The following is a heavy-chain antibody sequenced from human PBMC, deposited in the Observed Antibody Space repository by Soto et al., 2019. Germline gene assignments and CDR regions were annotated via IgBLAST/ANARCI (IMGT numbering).Heavy chain of an antibody. CDR3: ARNSVRGWSY. CDR2: ITHSGST. J-gene: IGHJ4*02. V-gene: IGHV4-34*01. Sequence: KTSETLSLTCAFYCGSFSGYYWTWIRQPPGKGLEWIGEITHSGSTNYNPSLKSRVTISVDTSKNQFSLNLNSVTAADTAVYYCARNSVRGWSYWGQGTLVTVSS. D-gene: IGHD3-10*02. CDR1: CGSFSGYY.